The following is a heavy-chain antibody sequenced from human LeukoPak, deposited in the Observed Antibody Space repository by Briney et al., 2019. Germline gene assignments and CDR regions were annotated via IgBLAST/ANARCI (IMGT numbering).Heavy chain of an antibody. Sequence: PGGSLRLSCAASGFTFNSHAMAWVRQAPGKGLEWVSAISGSGGRTYDADSVKGRFTISRDNSKNTLYLQMNSLRAEDTAVYYCAKVPLPYYYGSGSYFDYWGQGTLVTVSS. CDR2: ISGSGGRT. V-gene: IGHV3-23*01. CDR3: AKVPLPYYYGSGSYFDY. CDR1: GFTFNSHA. D-gene: IGHD3-10*01. J-gene: IGHJ4*02.